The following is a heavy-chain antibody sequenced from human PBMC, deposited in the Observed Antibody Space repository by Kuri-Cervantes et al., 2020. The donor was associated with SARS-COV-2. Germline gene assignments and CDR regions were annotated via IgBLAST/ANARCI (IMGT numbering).Heavy chain of an antibody. CDR1: GFNFNLYG. V-gene: IGHV3-48*01. D-gene: IGHD3-3*01. CDR2: ISRSGSSL. J-gene: IGHJ5*02. CDR3: ARDGEPDFWSGIRNWFDP. Sequence: GESLKISCVVSGFNFNLYGMNWVRQAPGKGPEWISYISRSGSSLYYAGSVKGRFTISRDNANNSLYLQMNRLRGEDTAVYYCARDGEPDFWSGIRNWFDPWGQGTLVTVSS.